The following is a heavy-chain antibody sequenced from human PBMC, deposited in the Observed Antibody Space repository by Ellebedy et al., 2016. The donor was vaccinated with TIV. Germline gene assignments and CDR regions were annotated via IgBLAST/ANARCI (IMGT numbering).Heavy chain of an antibody. CDR2: IYSGDSGEST. V-gene: IGHV3-66*01. CDR1: GLTVSTNY. D-gene: IGHD6-6*01. CDR3: ATGIATRPSGC. J-gene: IGHJ4*02. Sequence: PGGSLRLSCVPSGLTVSTNYMSWVRQAQGKGLEWISVIYSGDSGESTYYADSVKGRFTISRDNSKNTVYLQLNSLTAEDTAVYFCATGIATRPSGCWGQGTLVTVSS.